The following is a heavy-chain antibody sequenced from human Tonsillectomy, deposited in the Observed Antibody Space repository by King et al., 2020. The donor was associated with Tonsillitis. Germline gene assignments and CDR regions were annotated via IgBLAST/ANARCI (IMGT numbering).Heavy chain of an antibody. CDR2: VYYSGST. CDR1: GGSINSGSHY. J-gene: IGHJ3*02. V-gene: IGHV4-39*07. CDR3: ARHVEGFDAFHI. Sequence: QLQESGPGLVTPSETLSLTCTVSGGSINSGSHYWGWIRQPPGKGLEWIGSVYYSGSTYSNMSLKTRVTISIDTSKNQFSLKLSSVTAADTAVYYCARHVEGFDAFHIWGQGTVVTVSS.